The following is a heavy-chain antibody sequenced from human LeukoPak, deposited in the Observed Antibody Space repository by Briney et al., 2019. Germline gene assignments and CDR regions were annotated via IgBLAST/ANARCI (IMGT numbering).Heavy chain of an antibody. CDR3: ARPPRGRGTPPKIDY. D-gene: IGHD3-10*01. Sequence: GGSLRLSCAASGFTFSSYVIHWVRQAPGKGLEWVAVISYDGSNKYYADSVKGRFTISRDNSKNTLYLQMNSLRAEDTAVYYCARPPRGRGTPPKIDYWGQGTLVTVSS. V-gene: IGHV3-30-3*01. CDR1: GFTFSSYV. J-gene: IGHJ4*02. CDR2: ISYDGSNK.